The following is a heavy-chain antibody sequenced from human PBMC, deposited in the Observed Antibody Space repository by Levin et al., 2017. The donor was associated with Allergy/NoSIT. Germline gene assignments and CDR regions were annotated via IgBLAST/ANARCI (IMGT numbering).Heavy chain of an antibody. V-gene: IGHV3-11*03. CDR3: ARKAGDYPYYMDV. J-gene: IGHJ6*03. D-gene: IGHD4-17*01. Sequence: GGSLRLSCAASGFTFSDYYMSWIRQAPGKGLEWVSYISSSSSYTNYADSVKGRFTISRDNAKNSLYLQMNSLRAEDTAVYYCARKAGDYPYYMDVWGKGTTVTVSS. CDR1: GFTFSDYY. CDR2: ISSSSSYT.